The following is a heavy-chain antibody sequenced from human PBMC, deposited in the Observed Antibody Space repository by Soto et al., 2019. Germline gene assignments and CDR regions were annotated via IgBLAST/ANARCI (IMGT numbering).Heavy chain of an antibody. J-gene: IGHJ4*02. Sequence: PGGSLRLSCAASGFTFSSYAMSWVRQAPGKGLEWVSAISGSGGSTYYADSVKGRFTISGDNSKNTLYLQMNSLRAEDTAVYYCAKVGIYCTNGVCHTYYFDYWGQGTLVTVSS. CDR1: GFTFSSYA. CDR2: ISGSGGST. CDR3: AKVGIYCTNGVCHTYYFDY. V-gene: IGHV3-23*01. D-gene: IGHD2-8*01.